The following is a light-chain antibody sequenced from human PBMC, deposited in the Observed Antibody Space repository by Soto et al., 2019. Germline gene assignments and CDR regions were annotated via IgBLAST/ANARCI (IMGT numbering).Light chain of an antibody. CDR3: GTWDSSLNTYV. CDR1: NSNIGNNY. J-gene: IGLJ1*01. Sequence: QSVLTQPPSVSAAPGQKVTISCSGSNSNIGNNYVSWRQQLPGTAPKALIYDNNKRPSGIDDRFSGSKSATSATLGITGLQTGDEADYYCGTWDSSLNTYVFGPGTKLTVL. V-gene: IGLV1-51*01. CDR2: DNN.